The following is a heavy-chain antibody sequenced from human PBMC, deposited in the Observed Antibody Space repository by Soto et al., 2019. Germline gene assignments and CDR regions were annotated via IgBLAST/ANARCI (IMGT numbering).Heavy chain of an antibody. D-gene: IGHD6-19*01. V-gene: IGHV3-49*03. CDR2: IRSKAYGGTT. J-gene: IGHJ4*02. Sequence: GGSLRLSCTASGFTFGDYAMSWFRQAPGKGLEWVGFIRSKAYGGTTEYAASVKGRFTISRDDSKSIAYLQMNSLKTEDTAVYYCTRAGYSSGWYRMGFDYWGQGTLVTVSS. CDR1: GFTFGDYA. CDR3: TRAGYSSGWYRMGFDY.